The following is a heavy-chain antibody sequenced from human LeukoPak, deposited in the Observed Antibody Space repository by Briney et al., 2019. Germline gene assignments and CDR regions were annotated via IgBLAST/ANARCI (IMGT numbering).Heavy chain of an antibody. D-gene: IGHD5-18*01. V-gene: IGHV3-74*01. CDR3: ATGHSYGYDY. Sequence: GGSLRLSCAASGLTFSDSWMHWVRQPPGKGLVWVALVKGDGRTTYADSVKGRFTISRDNAKNTLYLQMNSLRADDSGVYYCATGHSYGYDYWGQGVLVTVSS. CDR2: VKGDGRTT. J-gene: IGHJ4*02. CDR1: GLTFSDSW.